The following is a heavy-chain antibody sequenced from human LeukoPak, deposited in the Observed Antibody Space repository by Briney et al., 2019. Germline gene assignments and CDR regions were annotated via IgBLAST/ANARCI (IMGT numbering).Heavy chain of an antibody. Sequence: SQTLSLTCTVSGGSISSGSYYWSWIRQPAGKGLEWIGRIYTSGSTNYNPSLKSRVTISVDTSKNQFSLKLSSVTAADTAVYYCARIPSYYHYMDVWGKGTTVTVSS. CDR3: ARIPSYYHYMDV. CDR1: GGSISSGSYY. V-gene: IGHV4-61*02. CDR2: IYTSGST. J-gene: IGHJ6*03.